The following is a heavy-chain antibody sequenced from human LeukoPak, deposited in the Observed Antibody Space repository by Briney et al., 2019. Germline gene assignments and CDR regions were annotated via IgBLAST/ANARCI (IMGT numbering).Heavy chain of an antibody. CDR2: ISSSSSII. D-gene: IGHD6-13*01. Sequence: PGGSLRLSCAASGFTFSDYYMSWIRQAPGKGLEWVSYISSSSSIIYYADSVRGRFTISRDNAKNSLYLQMNSLRAEDTAAYYCARDLVAAAGTTFGYWGQGTLVTVSS. CDR3: ARDLVAAAGTTFGY. V-gene: IGHV3-11*04. J-gene: IGHJ4*02. CDR1: GFTFSDYY.